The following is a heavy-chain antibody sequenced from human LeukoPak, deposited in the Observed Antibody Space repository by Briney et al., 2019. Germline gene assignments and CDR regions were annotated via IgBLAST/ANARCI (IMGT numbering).Heavy chain of an antibody. Sequence: ASVKVSCKASGYTFTGYYMHWVRQAPGQGLEWMGWINPNSGGTNYAQKFQGRVTMTRDMSTSAVYMELSSLRSEDTAVYFCARGGPRGRREGSNFVDYWGQGTLVTVSS. CDR3: ARGGPRGRREGSNFVDY. CDR1: GYTFTGYY. V-gene: IGHV1-2*02. D-gene: IGHD5-24*01. J-gene: IGHJ4*02. CDR2: INPNSGGT.